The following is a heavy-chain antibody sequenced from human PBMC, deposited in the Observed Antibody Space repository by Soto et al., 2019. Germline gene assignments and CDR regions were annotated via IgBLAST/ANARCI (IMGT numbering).Heavy chain of an antibody. Sequence: SETLSLTCAVSGGSISSGGYSWSWIRQPPGKGLEWIGYIYHSGSTYYNPSLKSRVTISVDRSKNQFSLKLSSVTAADTAVYYCARGYYYGSGSAMGVYGLDVWGQGTTVTVSS. CDR1: GGSISSGGYS. CDR3: ARGYYYGSGSAMGVYGLDV. D-gene: IGHD3-10*01. J-gene: IGHJ6*02. V-gene: IGHV4-30-2*01. CDR2: IYHSGST.